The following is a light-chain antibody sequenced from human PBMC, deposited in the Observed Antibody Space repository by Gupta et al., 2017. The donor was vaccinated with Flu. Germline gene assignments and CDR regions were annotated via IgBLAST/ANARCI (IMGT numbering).Light chain of an antibody. Sequence: EIVFTQSPGTLPFSPGERATLSCRASQSRSSSHLAWYQQRRGQVPRLLIYGASNRATGIPDRFSGSGSETEFTLTISRLEPEDFAIYYCQQYGSSPYSFGQGTKLDIK. CDR1: QSRSSSH. CDR3: QQYGSSPYS. J-gene: IGKJ2*03. V-gene: IGKV3-20*01. CDR2: GAS.